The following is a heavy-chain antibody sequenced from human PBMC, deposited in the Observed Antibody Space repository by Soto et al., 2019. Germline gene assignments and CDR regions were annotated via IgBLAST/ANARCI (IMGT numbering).Heavy chain of an antibody. Sequence: SLRLSCAASGFTFSNYALHWVRQAPGKGLEWVAIISYDGSNKYYTDSVKGRFTISRDNSKNTLYLQMNSLRAEDTAVYYCAKEGIAVAAYYWGQGTLVTVSS. CDR1: GFTFSNYA. J-gene: IGHJ4*02. D-gene: IGHD6-19*01. V-gene: IGHV3-30-3*01. CDR2: ISYDGSNK. CDR3: AKEGIAVAAYY.